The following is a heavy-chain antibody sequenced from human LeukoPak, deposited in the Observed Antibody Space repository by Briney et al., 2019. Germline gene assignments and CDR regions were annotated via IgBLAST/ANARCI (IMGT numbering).Heavy chain of an antibody. CDR1: GGSISSGTYY. CDR2: MYTSGST. V-gene: IGHV4-61*02. D-gene: IGHD3-3*01. Sequence: SETLSLTCTVSGGSISSGTYYCSWIRQSAGKGLEWIGRMYTSGSTNYNPSLRSRVTISADTSKNQFFLKLSSVTAADTAVYYCARDEAKDREWLLVHWGQGTLVTVSS. CDR3: ARDEAKDREWLLVH. J-gene: IGHJ4*02.